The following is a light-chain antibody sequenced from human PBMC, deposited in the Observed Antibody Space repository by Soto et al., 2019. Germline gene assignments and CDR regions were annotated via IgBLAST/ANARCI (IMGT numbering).Light chain of an antibody. V-gene: IGKV3-20*01. J-gene: IGKJ4*01. CDR2: GAS. Sequence: EIVLTQSPGTLSLSPGERATLSCRASPSINNNYLAWYQQKPGQAPRLLIYGASSRVTGTPDRFSGSGSGTDFTLTISRLEPEDFAVYYCQQYVGSLALTFGGGTKVEIK. CDR3: QQYVGSLALT. CDR1: PSINNNY.